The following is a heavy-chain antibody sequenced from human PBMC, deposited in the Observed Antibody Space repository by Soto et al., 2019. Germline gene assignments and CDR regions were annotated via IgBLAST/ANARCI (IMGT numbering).Heavy chain of an antibody. J-gene: IGHJ6*02. D-gene: IGHD3-10*01. CDR3: ARLAMVRGVATYGMDV. Sequence: PGESLKISCKGSGYSFANYWIAWVRQTPGKGLEWMGIIYPADSDTRYSPSFQGQVTISADKSISTAYLQWSSLKASDTAMYYCARLAMVRGVATYGMDVWGQGTTVTVSS. V-gene: IGHV5-51*01. CDR1: GYSFANYW. CDR2: IYPADSDT.